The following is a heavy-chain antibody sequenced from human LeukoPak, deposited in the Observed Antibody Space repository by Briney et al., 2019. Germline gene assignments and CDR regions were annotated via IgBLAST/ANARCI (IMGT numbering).Heavy chain of an antibody. CDR1: GFTFSSYS. CDR2: ISSSSSTI. V-gene: IGHV3-48*02. CDR3: ARERHGGRWLQFALDY. D-gene: IGHD5-24*01. J-gene: IGHJ4*02. Sequence: GGALRLSCAASGFTFSSYSMNCVRQAPGKGLEWVSYISSSSSTIYYADSVKGRFTISRDNAKNSLYLQMNSLRDEDTAVYYCARERHGGRWLQFALDYWGQGTLVTVSS.